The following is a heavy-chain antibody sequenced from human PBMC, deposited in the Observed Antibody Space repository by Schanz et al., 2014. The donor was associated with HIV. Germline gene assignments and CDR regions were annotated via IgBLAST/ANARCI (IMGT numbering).Heavy chain of an antibody. J-gene: IGHJ3*02. CDR1: GFTFSSYG. CDR3: ARENPLYYYLHGGPFDI. V-gene: IGHV3-33*01. D-gene: IGHD3-10*01. Sequence: QVQVVESGGGVVQPGRSLRLSCAASGFTFSSYGMHWVRQAPGKGLEWVAVIWYDDSSKYYADSVKGRFTISRDNSQNTMYLQMNRLRAEDTAVYYCARENPLYYYLHGGPFDIWGQGTMVTVSS. CDR2: IWYDDSSK.